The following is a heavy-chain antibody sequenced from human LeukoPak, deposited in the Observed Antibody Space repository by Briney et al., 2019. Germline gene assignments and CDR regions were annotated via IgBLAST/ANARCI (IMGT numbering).Heavy chain of an antibody. CDR1: GGSISSYY. J-gene: IGHJ5*02. Sequence: SETLSLTCTVSGGSISSYYWSWIRQPAGKGLEWIGRIYTSGSTNYNPSLKSRVTMSVDTSKNQFSLKLSSVTAADTAVYYCARTYYYGSGGYNWFDPWGQGTLVIVSS. D-gene: IGHD3-10*01. CDR3: ARTYYYGSGGYNWFDP. V-gene: IGHV4-4*07. CDR2: IYTSGST.